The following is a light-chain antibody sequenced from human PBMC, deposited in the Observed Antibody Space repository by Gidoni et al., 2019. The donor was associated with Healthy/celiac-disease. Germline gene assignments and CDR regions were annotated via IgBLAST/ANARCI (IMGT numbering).Light chain of an antibody. Sequence: DIVMTQSPASLAVSLGERATINCRSSQSVLYSSNNKNYLAWYQQKPGQPPKLLIYWASTRESGVPDRFSGSGSGTDFTLTISSLQAEDVAVYYCQQYYSTLPFGQGTRLEIK. V-gene: IGKV4-1*01. CDR1: QSVLYSSNNKNY. CDR2: WAS. J-gene: IGKJ5*01. CDR3: QQYYSTLP.